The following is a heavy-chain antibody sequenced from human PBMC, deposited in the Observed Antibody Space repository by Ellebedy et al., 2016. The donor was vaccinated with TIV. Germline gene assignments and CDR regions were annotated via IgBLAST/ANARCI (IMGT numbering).Heavy chain of an antibody. J-gene: IGHJ2*01. Sequence: AASVKVSCKASGGTFSSYAISWVRQAPGQGLEWMGGIIPIFGTANYAQKFQGRVTITADESTSTAYMELSSLRSEDTAVYYCARRSSGRTYWYFDLWGRGTLVTVSS. CDR1: GGTFSSYA. V-gene: IGHV1-69*13. D-gene: IGHD6-19*01. CDR3: ARRSSGRTYWYFDL. CDR2: IIPIFGTA.